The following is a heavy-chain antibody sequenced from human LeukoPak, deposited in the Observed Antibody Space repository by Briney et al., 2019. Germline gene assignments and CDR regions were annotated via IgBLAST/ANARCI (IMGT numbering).Heavy chain of an antibody. CDR3: AGGGPGTGVDY. J-gene: IGHJ4*02. D-gene: IGHD1-1*01. Sequence: GGSLRLSCAASGFTFSDHWIHWVRQVPGEGLVWVGVIYNDGSSATYADSVKGRFTVSRDNAKNTLYLQMNSLRAEDTAVYYCAGGGPGTGVDYWGQGTLVTVSS. CDR2: IYNDGSSA. CDR1: GFTFSDHW. V-gene: IGHV3-74*01.